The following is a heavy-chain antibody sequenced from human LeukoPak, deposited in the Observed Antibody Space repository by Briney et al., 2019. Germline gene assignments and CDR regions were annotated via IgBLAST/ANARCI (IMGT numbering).Heavy chain of an antibody. J-gene: IGHJ4*02. CDR2: FSGSGGST. Sequence: GGSLRLSCAASGFTFSSYAMSWVRQAPGKGLECISGFSGSGGSTYYADSVKGRFTISRDNSKNTLYLEMNSLRAEDTAVYYCARERERFLNLWGQGTLVTVSS. V-gene: IGHV3-23*01. CDR1: GFTFSSYA. CDR3: ARERERFLNL. D-gene: IGHD3-3*01.